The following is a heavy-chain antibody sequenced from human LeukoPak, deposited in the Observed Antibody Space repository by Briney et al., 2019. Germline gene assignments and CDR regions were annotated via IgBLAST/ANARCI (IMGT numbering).Heavy chain of an antibody. Sequence: GGSLRLSCAATGFTFSSHWMSWVRQAPGKGLEWVANIKPDGSEKYPVDSVKGRFTVTRDNAKNSLYLQMNKLRDEDSAVYYCARAPAFGTVDYWGQGALVTVSS. CDR2: IKPDGSEK. J-gene: IGHJ4*02. V-gene: IGHV3-7*01. D-gene: IGHD3-16*01. CDR3: ARAPAFGTVDY. CDR1: GFTFSSHW.